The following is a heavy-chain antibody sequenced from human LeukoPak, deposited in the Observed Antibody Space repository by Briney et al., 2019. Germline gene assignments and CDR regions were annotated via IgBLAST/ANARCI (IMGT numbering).Heavy chain of an antibody. Sequence: SETLSLTCTVSGGSISSYYWTWIRQPPGKGLEWIGYIYYSGNTNYNPSLKSRVTISLDTSKNQFSLKLSSATAADTAVYYCARRVATKPKYCFDYWGQGSLVTVSS. CDR2: IYYSGNT. V-gene: IGHV4-59*08. D-gene: IGHD5-24*01. CDR3: ARRVATKPKYCFDY. J-gene: IGHJ4*02. CDR1: GGSISSYY.